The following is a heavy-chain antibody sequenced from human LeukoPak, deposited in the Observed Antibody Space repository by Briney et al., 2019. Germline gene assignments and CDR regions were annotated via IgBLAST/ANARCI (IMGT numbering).Heavy chain of an antibody. CDR2: MNPNRGNT. CDR3: ARANYYYYYMDV. J-gene: IGHJ6*03. V-gene: IGHV1-8*01. Sequence: EASVKVSCKASGYTFTSYDINWVRQATGQGLEWMGWMNPNRGNTGYAQKFQGRVTMTRNTSISTAYMEMSSLRSEDTAVYYCARANYYYYYMDVWGKGTTVTVSS. CDR1: GYTFTSYD.